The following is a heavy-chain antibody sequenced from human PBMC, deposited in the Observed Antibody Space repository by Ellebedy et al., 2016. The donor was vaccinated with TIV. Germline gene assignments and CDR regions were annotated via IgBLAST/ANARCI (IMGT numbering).Heavy chain of an antibody. V-gene: IGHV3-30*03. J-gene: IGHJ3*02. CDR1: GFTFSTSG. CDR3: AREEDTFDI. CDR2: IAYDGSNR. Sequence: GGSLRLSCAASGFTFSTSGMHWVRQAPGKGLEWVAVIAYDGSNRYYEDSVKGRFTISRDNSKNTLFLQMNSLRAEDTAVYYCAREEDTFDIWGQGTMVTVSS.